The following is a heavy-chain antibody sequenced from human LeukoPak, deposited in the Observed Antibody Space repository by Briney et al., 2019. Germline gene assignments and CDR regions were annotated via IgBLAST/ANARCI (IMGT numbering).Heavy chain of an antibody. D-gene: IGHD3-16*01. CDR2: ISYDGSNK. V-gene: IGHV3-30*04. Sequence: GGSLRLSCVASGFTFSSYAMHWVRQAPGKGLEWVAVISYDGSNKYYADSVKGRFTISRDNSKNTLYLQMNSLRAEDTALYYCAKDGGLGGAYYYYMDVWGKGTTVTVSS. CDR3: AKDGGLGGAYYYYMDV. CDR1: GFTFSSYA. J-gene: IGHJ6*03.